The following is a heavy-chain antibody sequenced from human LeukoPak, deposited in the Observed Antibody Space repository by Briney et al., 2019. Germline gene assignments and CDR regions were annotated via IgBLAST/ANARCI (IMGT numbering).Heavy chain of an antibody. CDR3: ARGYYDTLTGYYFGMDV. Sequence: GGSLRLSCTASGFTFSSHAMSWVRQAPGKGLEWVSAISGSGDGTYYADSVKGRFTISRDNSKNSLYLQMNTLRAEDTALYYCARGYYDTLTGYYFGMDVWGQGTTVTVSS. D-gene: IGHD3-9*01. CDR1: GFTFSSHA. V-gene: IGHV3-23*01. CDR2: ISGSGDGT. J-gene: IGHJ6*02.